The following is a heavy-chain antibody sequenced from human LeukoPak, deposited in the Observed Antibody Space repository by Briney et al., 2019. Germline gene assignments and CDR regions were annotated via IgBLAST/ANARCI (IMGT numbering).Heavy chain of an antibody. Sequence: SETLSLTCTVSGGSISSRSYYWGWIRQPPGKGLEWIGSIYYSGSTYYNPSLKSRVTISVNTSKNQFSLKLSSVTAADTAVYYCARLAGPGRGVPSKRVRYYYMDVWGKGTTVTISS. J-gene: IGHJ6*03. CDR1: GGSISSRSYY. V-gene: IGHV4-39*01. D-gene: IGHD3-10*01. CDR2: IYYSGST. CDR3: ARLAGPGRGVPSKRVRYYYMDV.